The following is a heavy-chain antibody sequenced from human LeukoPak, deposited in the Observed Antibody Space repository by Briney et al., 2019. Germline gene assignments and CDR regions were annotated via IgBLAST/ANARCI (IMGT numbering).Heavy chain of an antibody. J-gene: IGHJ4*02. CDR3: ARDTYQPGLIDC. Sequence: LPGGSLRLSCAASEFTFSLYAMNWVRQAPGKGLEWVSYINDVSSDIHYADSVKGRFTISRDNAKNTLSLQMNSLRAEDTAVYYCARDTYQPGLIDCWGQGTLVTVSS. CDR1: EFTFSLYA. D-gene: IGHD2-2*01. V-gene: IGHV3-48*04. CDR2: INDVSSDI.